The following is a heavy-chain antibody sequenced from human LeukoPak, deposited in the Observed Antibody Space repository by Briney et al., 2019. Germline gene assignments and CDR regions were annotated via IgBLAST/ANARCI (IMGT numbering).Heavy chain of an antibody. CDR3: ARDRSQTYYYDSSGYRTFDY. CDR2: ISAYNGNT. Sequence: ASVKVSCKASGYTFTSYGISWVRQAPGQGPEWMGWISAYNGNTNYAQKLQGRVTMTTDTSTSTAYMELRSLRSDDTAVYYCARDRSQTYYYDSSGYRTFDYWGQGTLVTVSS. D-gene: IGHD3-22*01. J-gene: IGHJ4*02. V-gene: IGHV1-18*01. CDR1: GYTFTSYG.